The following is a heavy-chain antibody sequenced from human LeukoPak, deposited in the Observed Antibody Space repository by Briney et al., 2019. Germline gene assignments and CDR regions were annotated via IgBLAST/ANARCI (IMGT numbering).Heavy chain of an antibody. Sequence: GESLNISCQGSGYSFTSYWFGWVRQMPGKGLEWMGIIYPGDSDTRYTPSFPGQVTISADKSISTAYLQWSSLKASDTAMYYCARPGGYYGSGSQLDYWGQGTLVTVSS. CDR2: IYPGDSDT. CDR1: GYSFTSYW. D-gene: IGHD3-10*01. V-gene: IGHV5-51*01. CDR3: ARPGGYYGSGSQLDY. J-gene: IGHJ4*02.